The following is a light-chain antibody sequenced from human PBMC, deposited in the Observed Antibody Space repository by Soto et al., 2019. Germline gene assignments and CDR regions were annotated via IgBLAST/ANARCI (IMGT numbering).Light chain of an antibody. V-gene: IGKV1-5*03. J-gene: IGKJ1*01. CDR1: QSMSSW. Sequence: DIQMTQFPSTLSASVGDRVTITCRASQSMSSWLAWYQQKPGKAPKLLIYKASSLESGVPSRFSGSGSGTEFTLTSSGLQPDDFATYYCLQYNTYRTFGQGTKVDIK. CDR2: KAS. CDR3: LQYNTYRT.